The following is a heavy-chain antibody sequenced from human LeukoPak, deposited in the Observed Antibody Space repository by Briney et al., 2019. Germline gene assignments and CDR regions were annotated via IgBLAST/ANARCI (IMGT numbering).Heavy chain of an antibody. Sequence: ASVKVSCKASGYTFTGYYMHWVRQAPGQGPEWMGWINPNSGGTNYAQKFQGRVTMTRDTSISTAYMELSRLRSDDTAVYYCARRYFGSGSYYTDYWGQGTLVTVSS. CDR3: ARRYFGSGSYYTDY. CDR1: GYTFTGYY. V-gene: IGHV1-2*02. CDR2: INPNSGGT. J-gene: IGHJ4*02. D-gene: IGHD3-10*01.